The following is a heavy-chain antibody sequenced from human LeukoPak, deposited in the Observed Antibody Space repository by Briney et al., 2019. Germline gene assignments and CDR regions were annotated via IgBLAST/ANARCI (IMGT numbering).Heavy chain of an antibody. CDR1: GFTFSSYT. D-gene: IGHD3-10*01. CDR3: ARDTNYYGSGSYLGY. V-gene: IGHV3-30*04. Sequence: GRSLRLSCAASGFTFSSYTMHWVRRAPGKGLEWVAVISYDGSNKYYADSVKGRFTISRDNSKNTLYLQLDSLRPEDTAVYYCARDTNYYGSGSYLGYWGQGTLVTASS. J-gene: IGHJ4*02. CDR2: ISYDGSNK.